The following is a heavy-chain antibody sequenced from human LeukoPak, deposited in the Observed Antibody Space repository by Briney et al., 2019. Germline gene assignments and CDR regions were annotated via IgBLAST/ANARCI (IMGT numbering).Heavy chain of an antibody. CDR2: IYSSGST. CDR3: ARSRLNSYYMDV. CDR1: SGSISSNY. Sequence: SETLSLTCTVSSGSISSNYWNWIRQPPGKGLEWIGYIYSSGSTTYNPSLKSRVTISLDTSKNQFSLKVNSVTAADTAVYYRARSRLNSYYMDVWGKGTTVTVSS. V-gene: IGHV4-59*01. D-gene: IGHD3-16*01. J-gene: IGHJ6*03.